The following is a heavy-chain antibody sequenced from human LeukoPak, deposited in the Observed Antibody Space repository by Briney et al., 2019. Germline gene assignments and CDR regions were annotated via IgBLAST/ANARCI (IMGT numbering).Heavy chain of an antibody. CDR3: ASGKWLRSTAPLDY. CDR2: IYYSGST. D-gene: IGHD5-12*01. CDR1: GGSISSYY. V-gene: IGHV4-59*01. J-gene: IGHJ4*02. Sequence: SETLSLTCTVSGGSISSYYWSWIRQPPGKGLEWIGYIYYSGSTNYNPSLKSRVTISVDTSKNQFSLKLSSVTAADTAVHYCASGKWLRSTAPLDYWGQGTLVTVSS.